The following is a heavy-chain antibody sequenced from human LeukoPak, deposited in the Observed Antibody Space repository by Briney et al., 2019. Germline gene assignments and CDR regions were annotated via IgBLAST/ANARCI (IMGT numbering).Heavy chain of an antibody. D-gene: IGHD3-10*01. J-gene: IGHJ4*02. V-gene: IGHV3-30-3*01. CDR1: GFTFSSYA. CDR2: ISYDGSNK. Sequence: GGSLRLSCAASGFTFSSYAMHWVRQAPGKGLEWVAVISYDGSNKYYADSVKGRFTISRDNSKNTLYLQMNSPRAEDTAVYYCARDHYGSGSYYLDYWGQGTLVTVSS. CDR3: ARDHYGSGSYYLDY.